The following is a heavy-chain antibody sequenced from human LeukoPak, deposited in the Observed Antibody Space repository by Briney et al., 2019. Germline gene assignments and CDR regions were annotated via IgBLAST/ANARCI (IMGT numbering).Heavy chain of an antibody. J-gene: IGHJ2*01. Sequence: GASVKVSCKASGGTFSSYAISWVRQAPGQGLEWMGGIIPIFGTANYAQKFRGRVTITTDESTSTAYMELSSLRSEDTAVYYCARDLGWLSGSSDWYFDLWGRGTLVTVSS. V-gene: IGHV1-69*05. D-gene: IGHD6-13*01. CDR2: IIPIFGTA. CDR1: GGTFSSYA. CDR3: ARDLGWLSGSSDWYFDL.